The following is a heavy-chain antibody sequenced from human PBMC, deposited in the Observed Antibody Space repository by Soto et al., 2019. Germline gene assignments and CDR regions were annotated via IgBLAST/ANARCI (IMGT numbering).Heavy chain of an antibody. V-gene: IGHV2-5*02. CDR2: IYWDDDK. CDR3: AHTLLRYFDWLLWPSYYMDV. J-gene: IGHJ6*03. CDR1: GFSLSTSGVG. Sequence: SGPTLVNPTQTLTLTCTFSGFSLSTSGVGVGWIRQPPGKALEWLALIYWDDDKRYSPSLKSRLTITKETSKNQVVLTMTNMDPVDTATYYCAHTLLRYFDWLLWPSYYMDVWGKGTTVTVSS. D-gene: IGHD3-9*01.